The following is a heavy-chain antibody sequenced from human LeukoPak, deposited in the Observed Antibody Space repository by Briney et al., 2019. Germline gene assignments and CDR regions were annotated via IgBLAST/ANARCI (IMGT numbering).Heavy chain of an antibody. D-gene: IGHD3-22*01. J-gene: IGHJ4*02. V-gene: IGHV1-18*01. CDR1: GYTFTSSG. Sequence: GASVKVSCKASGYTFTSSGISWVRQAPGQGLEWMGWISAYSGNTNYAQKLQGRVTMTTDTSTGTAYMELRSLRSDDTAVYYCARTFPTPYYYDSRGYPRPFDYWGQGTLVTVSS. CDR3: ARTFPTPYYYDSRGYPRPFDY. CDR2: ISAYSGNT.